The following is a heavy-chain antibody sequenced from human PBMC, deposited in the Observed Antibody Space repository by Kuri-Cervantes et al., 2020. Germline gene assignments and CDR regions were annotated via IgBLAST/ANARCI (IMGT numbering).Heavy chain of an antibody. CDR1: GGTFSSYA. CDR3: ARDGGDWFDY. D-gene: IGHD2-21*02. V-gene: IGHV1-69*05. Sequence: SVKVSCKASGGTFSSYAISWVRQAPGQGLEWMGGIIPIFGTANYAQKFQGRVTMTTDTSTSTAYMELRSLRSDDTAVYYCARDGGDWFDYWGQGTLVTVSS. CDR2: IIPIFGTA. J-gene: IGHJ4*02.